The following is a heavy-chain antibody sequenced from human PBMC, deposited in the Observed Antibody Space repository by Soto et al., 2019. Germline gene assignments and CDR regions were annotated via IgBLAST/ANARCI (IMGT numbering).Heavy chain of an antibody. CDR1: GFTFTSTA. J-gene: IGHJ6*02. CDR2: IVVGSGNT. Sequence: SVKLSCKDSGFTFTSTAVQWVRQARGQRLEWIGWIVVGSGNTNYAQKFQERVTITRDMSTSTAYMELSSLRSEDTAVYYCAAEDYYGSGSYYHYYYYGMDVWGQGTTVTVSS. V-gene: IGHV1-58*01. D-gene: IGHD3-10*01. CDR3: AAEDYYGSGSYYHYYYYGMDV.